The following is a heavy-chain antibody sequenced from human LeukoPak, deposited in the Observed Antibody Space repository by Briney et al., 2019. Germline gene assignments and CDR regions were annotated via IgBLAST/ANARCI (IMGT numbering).Heavy chain of an antibody. CDR2: IKSKSGGGTT. CDR1: GFTYNNAG. D-gene: IGHD3-10*01. Sequence: PGGSLRLSCAASGFTYNNAGMNWVRQAPGKGLEWVGRIKSKSGGGTTAYAAPVNGRFTISRDDSQITVHLQMNSLKAEDTAVYYCAAGVGRSDCDYLGQGTLVTVSS. V-gene: IGHV3-15*01. J-gene: IGHJ4*02. CDR3: AAGVGRSDCDY.